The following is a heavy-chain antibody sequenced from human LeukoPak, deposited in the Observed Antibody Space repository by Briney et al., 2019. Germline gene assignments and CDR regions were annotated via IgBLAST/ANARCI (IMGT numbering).Heavy chain of an antibody. CDR1: VGPISSPTYY. CDR3: ARHSFPRGSRWKSGNWFDP. Sequence: SSETLSLTCTVSVGPISSPTYYWAWIRQPPGKGLEWIGSIYNSGSTYYNPSLKRRVTISVDTSQNQFSLRLSSATAADTALFYCARHSFPRGSRWKSGNWFDPWGQGTLVTVSS. J-gene: IGHJ5*02. V-gene: IGHV4-39*01. CDR2: IYNSGST. D-gene: IGHD6-13*01.